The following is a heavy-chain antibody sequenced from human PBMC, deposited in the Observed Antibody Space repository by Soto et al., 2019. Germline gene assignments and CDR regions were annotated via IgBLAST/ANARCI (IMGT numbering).Heavy chain of an antibody. Sequence: QITLKESGPPLVRPAQTLTLTCAFSGFSLTTTRMGVAWIRQPPGKSLEWLALIYWDDDKRYSPSLKNRLTVSKDPSTNRVVLTITNISPDDTGTYFCAHAGDFDLLSFDRWGTGTLVTVSS. V-gene: IGHV2-5*02. CDR3: AHAGDFDLLSFDR. CDR1: GFSLTTTRMG. J-gene: IGHJ4*02. D-gene: IGHD2-15*01. CDR2: IYWDDDK.